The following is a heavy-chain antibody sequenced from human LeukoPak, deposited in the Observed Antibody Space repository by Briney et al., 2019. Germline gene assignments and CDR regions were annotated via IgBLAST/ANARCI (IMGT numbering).Heavy chain of an antibody. Sequence: PGGSLRLSCADSGFTFNRYWMHWVRQAPGKGLVWVSRIGPDGSSTGYADSVKGRFTVSSDNPKNTLYLKMNSLRAEDTAVYYCSSAFYHPIGNWGRGTLVTVPS. CDR3: SSAFYHPIGN. CDR2: IGPDGSST. CDR1: GFTFNRYW. J-gene: IGHJ4*02. D-gene: IGHD2/OR15-2a*01. V-gene: IGHV3-74*01.